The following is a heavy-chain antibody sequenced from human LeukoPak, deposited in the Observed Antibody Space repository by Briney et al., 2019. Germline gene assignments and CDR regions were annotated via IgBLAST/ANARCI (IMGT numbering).Heavy chain of an antibody. Sequence: PGGSLRLSCAASGFTFSSYNMNWVRQAPGKGLEWVSSISSSSSYIYYADSVRGRFTISRDNAKNSLYLQINSLRAEDTAVYYCARDPAYCGGDCYSVHQDAFDIWGQGTRVTVSS. CDR2: ISSSSSYI. D-gene: IGHD2-21*02. J-gene: IGHJ3*02. CDR1: GFTFSSYN. CDR3: ARDPAYCGGDCYSVHQDAFDI. V-gene: IGHV3-21*01.